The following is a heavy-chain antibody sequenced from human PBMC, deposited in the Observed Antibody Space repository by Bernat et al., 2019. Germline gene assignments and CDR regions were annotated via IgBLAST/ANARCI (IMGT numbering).Heavy chain of an antibody. V-gene: IGHV1-69*01. D-gene: IGHD2-15*01. J-gene: IGHJ6*03. CDR1: GGTFSSYA. CDR3: HSFCSGGSCYSGYYYYYMDV. CDR2: IIPIFGTA. Sequence: QVQLVQSGAEVKKPGSSVKVSCKASGGTFSSYAISWVRQAPGQGLEWMGGIIPIFGTANYAQKFQGRVTITADESTSTAYMELSSLRSEDTAVYYCHSFCSGGSCYSGYYYYYMDVWGKGTTVTVSS.